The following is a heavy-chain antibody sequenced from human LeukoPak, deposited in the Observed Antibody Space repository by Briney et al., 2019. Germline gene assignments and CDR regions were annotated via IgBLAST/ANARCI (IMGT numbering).Heavy chain of an antibody. CDR1: GYTFTGYY. V-gene: IGHV1-2*06. D-gene: IGHD3-22*01. CDR2: INPNSGGT. Sequence: ASVKVSCKASGYTFTGYYMHWVRQAPGQGLEWMGRINPNSGGTNYAQKFQGRVTMTRDTSISTAYMELSRLRSDDTAVYYCARVGDSSGYNFDYWGQGTLVTVSS. CDR3: ARVGDSSGYNFDY. J-gene: IGHJ4*02.